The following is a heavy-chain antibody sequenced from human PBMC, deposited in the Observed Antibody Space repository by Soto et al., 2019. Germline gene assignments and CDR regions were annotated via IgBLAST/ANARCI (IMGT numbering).Heavy chain of an antibody. J-gene: IGHJ4*02. CDR2: ISGSGGST. V-gene: IGHV3-23*01. D-gene: IGHD3-22*01. Sequence: VGSLRLSCAASGFTFSSYAMSWVRQAPGKGLEWVSAISGSGGSTYYAGSVKGRFTISRDNSKNTLYLQMNSLRAEDTAVYYCAKVVAVKVVISFDYWGQGTLVTVSS. CDR1: GFTFSSYA. CDR3: AKVVAVKVVISFDY.